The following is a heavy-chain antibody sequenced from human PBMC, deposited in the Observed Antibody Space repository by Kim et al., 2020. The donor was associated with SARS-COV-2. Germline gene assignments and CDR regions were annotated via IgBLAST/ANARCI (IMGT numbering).Heavy chain of an antibody. CDR1: GFTFGDYA. V-gene: IGHV3-49*04. CDR3: TRDEVRPTVTYYGMDV. Sequence: GGSLRLSCTASGFTFGDYAMSWVRQAPGQGLEWVGFIRSKAYGGTTEYAASVKGRFTISRDDSKSIAYLQMNSLKTEDTAVYYCTRDEVRPTVTYYGMDVWGQGITVTVSS. J-gene: IGHJ6*02. CDR2: IRSKAYGGTT. D-gene: IGHD4-4*01.